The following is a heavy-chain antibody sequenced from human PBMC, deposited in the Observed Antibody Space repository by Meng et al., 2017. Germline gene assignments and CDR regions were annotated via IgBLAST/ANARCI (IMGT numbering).Heavy chain of an antibody. J-gene: IGHJ4*02. V-gene: IGHV3-7*01. CDR1: GFTFSSYW. D-gene: IGHD3-22*01. Sequence: GGSLRLSCAASGFTFSSYWMSRVRQAPGKGLEWVAKIKQDGSEKYYVDSVKGRFTISRDNAKNSLYLQMNSLRAEDTAVYYCAKVLVVVITTYYFDYWGQGTLVTVSS. CDR3: AKVLVVVITTYYFDY. CDR2: IKQDGSEK.